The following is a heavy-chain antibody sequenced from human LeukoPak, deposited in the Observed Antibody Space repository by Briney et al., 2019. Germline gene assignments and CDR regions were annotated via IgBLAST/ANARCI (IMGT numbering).Heavy chain of an antibody. Sequence: GGSLRLSCAASGFTFSSNWMNWVRQAPGKGLEWVANIRQDGSEKYYVDSVKGRFTISRDNAKNSVYLQMNSLRAEDTAVYYCARDSGWGNDYWGRGTLVTVSS. CDR3: ARDSGWGNDY. V-gene: IGHV3-7*01. CDR1: GFTFSSNW. D-gene: IGHD6-19*01. CDR2: IRQDGSEK. J-gene: IGHJ4*02.